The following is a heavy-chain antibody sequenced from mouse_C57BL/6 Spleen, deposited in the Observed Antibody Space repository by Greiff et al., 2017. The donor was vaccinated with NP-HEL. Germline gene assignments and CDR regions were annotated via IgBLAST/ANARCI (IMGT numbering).Heavy chain of an antibody. CDR3: ARGGYGYDDYYAMDY. V-gene: IGHV1-50*01. CDR2: IDPSDSYT. J-gene: IGHJ4*01. D-gene: IGHD2-2*01. CDR1: GYTFTSYW. Sequence: QVQLQQPGAELVKPGASVKLSCKASGYTFTSYWMQWVKQRPGQGLEWIGEIDPSDSYTNYNQKFKGKATLTVDTSSSTAYMQLSSLTSEDSAVYYCARGGYGYDDYYAMDYWGQGTSVTVSS.